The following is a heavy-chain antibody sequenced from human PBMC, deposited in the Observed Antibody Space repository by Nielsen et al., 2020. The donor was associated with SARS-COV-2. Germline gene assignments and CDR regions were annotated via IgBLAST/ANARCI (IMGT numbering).Heavy chain of an antibody. CDR1: GYTFTSYY. Sequence: ASVKVSCKASGYTFTSYYMHWVRQAPGQGLEWMGIINPSGGSTSYAQKFQGRVTMTRDTSTSTVYMELSSLRSEDTAVYYCACRYCGSSSCYPLSSDFWGPGTLVTVSS. V-gene: IGHV1-46*01. CDR3: ACRYCGSSSCYPLSSDF. J-gene: IGHJ4*02. D-gene: IGHD2-2*01. CDR2: INPSGGST.